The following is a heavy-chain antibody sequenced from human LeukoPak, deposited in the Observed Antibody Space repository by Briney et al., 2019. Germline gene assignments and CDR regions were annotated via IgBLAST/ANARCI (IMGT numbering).Heavy chain of an antibody. CDR2: ISDNGGTT. CDR1: GFTFSSYT. V-gene: IGHV3-64*01. J-gene: IGHJ4*02. Sequence: GGSLRLSCAASGFTFSSYTMHWVRQAPGKGLEYVSTISDNGGTTYYANSVKGRFTISRDNSRNTLYLQMGSLRAEDMAVYYCAKDQGSSWSLPDYWGQGTLVTVSS. CDR3: AKDQGSSWSLPDY. D-gene: IGHD6-13*01.